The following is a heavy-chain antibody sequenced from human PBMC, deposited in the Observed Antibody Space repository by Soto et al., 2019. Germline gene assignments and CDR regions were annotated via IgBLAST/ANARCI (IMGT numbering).Heavy chain of an antibody. CDR1: GYPFTKYD. J-gene: IGHJ4*02. CDR2: ISPNSGRP. V-gene: IGHV1-18*04. D-gene: IGHD3-3*01. CDR3: VRQYYDFWTDYPDFDY. Sequence: ASVNVSCNASGYPFTKYDISWVRQAPGQGLEWLGLISPNSGRPSSAQKFEGRVTMTTDTSTTTAYLELRSLRSDDTAVYYCVRQYYDFWTDYPDFDYWGQGTLVTVSS.